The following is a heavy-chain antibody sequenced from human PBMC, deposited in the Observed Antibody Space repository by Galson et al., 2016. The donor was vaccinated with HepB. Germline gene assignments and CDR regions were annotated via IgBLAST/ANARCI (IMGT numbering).Heavy chain of an antibody. CDR1: GFTFSSYS. V-gene: IGHV3-23*01. D-gene: IGHD2-21*01. Sequence: CAASGFTFSSYSMTWVRQAPGKGLEWVSAISGSGGRTLYADSVKGRFSISRDGSKNTLYLQLNSLRVEDTAVYYCAKSSCGGECYYRMDVWGQGTTVTVS. CDR2: ISGSGGRT. CDR3: AKSSCGGECYYRMDV. J-gene: IGHJ6*02.